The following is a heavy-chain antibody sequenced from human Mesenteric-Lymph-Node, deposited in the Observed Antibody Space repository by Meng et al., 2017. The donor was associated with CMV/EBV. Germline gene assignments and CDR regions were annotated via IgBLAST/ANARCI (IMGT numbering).Heavy chain of an antibody. V-gene: IGHV1-18*04. CDR2: ISVYNGNT. Sequence: ASVKVSCKASGYSFSNYGISWVRQAPGQGLEWMGWISVYNGNTNYVQKIQDRVTMTTDTSTSTAYMELRSLRSEDTAVYYCALQGSPFDYWGQGTLVTVSS. D-gene: IGHD5-24*01. J-gene: IGHJ4*02. CDR3: ALQGSPFDY. CDR1: GYSFSNYG.